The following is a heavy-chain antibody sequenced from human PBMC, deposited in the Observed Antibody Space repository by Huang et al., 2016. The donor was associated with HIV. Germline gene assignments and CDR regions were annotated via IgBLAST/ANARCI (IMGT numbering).Heavy chain of an antibody. V-gene: IGHV1-8*01. CDR1: GYTFSNYD. Sequence: QVQLVQSGAEVKKPGASVKVSCKASGYTFSNYDINWVRQAPGQGLEWEGVVNPNSGNTGYARKVQGRVTMTRRPSISTAYMELSRLRFEDTAVYYCATLPPVNYGRSGRRVRDYWGQGSLVTVSS. J-gene: IGHJ4*02. D-gene: IGHD2-15*01. CDR2: VNPNSGNT. CDR3: ATLPPVNYGRSGRRVRDY.